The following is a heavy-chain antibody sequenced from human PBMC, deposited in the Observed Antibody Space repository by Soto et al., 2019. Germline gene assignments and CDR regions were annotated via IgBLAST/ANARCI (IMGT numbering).Heavy chain of an antibody. CDR1: GGTFSSYA. Sequence: ASVKVSCKASGGTFSSYAISWVRQAPGQGLEWMGGIIPIFGTANYAQKFQGRVTITADESTSTAYMELSSLRSEDTAVYYCAREIDSSGYYNWFDPWGQGTLVTVSS. CDR3: AREIDSSGYYNWFDP. J-gene: IGHJ5*02. D-gene: IGHD3-22*01. CDR2: IIPIFGTA. V-gene: IGHV1-69*13.